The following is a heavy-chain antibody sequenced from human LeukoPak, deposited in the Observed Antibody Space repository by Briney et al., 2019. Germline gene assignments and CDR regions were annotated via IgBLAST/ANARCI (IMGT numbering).Heavy chain of an antibody. Sequence: GGSLRLSCAASGFTFSSYSMNRVRQAPGKGLEWVSSISSSSSYIYYADSVKGRFTISRDNAKNSLYLQMNSLRAEDTAVYYCASFIAAAGYPIWGQGTLVTVSS. V-gene: IGHV3-21*01. CDR1: GFTFSSYS. CDR3: ASFIAAAGYPI. CDR2: ISSSSSYI. J-gene: IGHJ4*02. D-gene: IGHD6-13*01.